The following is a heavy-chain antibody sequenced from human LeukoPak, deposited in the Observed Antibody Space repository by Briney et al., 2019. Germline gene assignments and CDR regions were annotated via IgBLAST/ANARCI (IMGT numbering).Heavy chain of an antibody. CDR1: GFTFDDYA. D-gene: IGHD3-10*01. CDR3: AKADGTSSGSPDY. J-gene: IGHJ4*02. V-gene: IGHV3-43*02. CDR2: ISGDGDVT. Sequence: PGGSLRLSCAASGFTFDDYAMHWVRHAPGKGMEWVSLISGDGDVTYYKDSVEGRFTISRDNSKNSLYLQMNTLRTEDTALYHCAKADGTSSGSPDYWGQGTLVTVSS.